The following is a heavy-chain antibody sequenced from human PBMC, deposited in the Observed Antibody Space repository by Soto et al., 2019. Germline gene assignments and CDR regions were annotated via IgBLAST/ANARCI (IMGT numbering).Heavy chain of an antibody. Sequence: GGSLRLSCATSGFTFSTYSMHWVRQAPGKGLEWVSAISGSGNTTFYADSVKGRFTISRDNSKKTLYLQMDSLRGEDTAVYYCLRDPIENMAIWGKGTLVTVSS. CDR2: ISGSGNTT. CDR1: GFTFSTYS. J-gene: IGHJ6*04. CDR3: LRDPIENMAI. V-gene: IGHV3-23*01.